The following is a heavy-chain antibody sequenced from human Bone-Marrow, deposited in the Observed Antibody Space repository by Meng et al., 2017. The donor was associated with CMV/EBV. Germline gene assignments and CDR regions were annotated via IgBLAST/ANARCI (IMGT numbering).Heavy chain of an antibody. V-gene: IGHV1-69*13. Sequence: SVKVSCKASVGNFNNYAFSWVRQAHGQGLEWMGGIIPKFGSTNYAQNFKGRVTITADESTNTAYMELSSMRSEDTAVFYCARRTYCDSSGYPGPYYYGMDVWGQGTTVTVSS. CDR1: VGNFNNYA. J-gene: IGHJ6*02. D-gene: IGHD3-22*01. CDR3: ARRTYCDSSGYPGPYYYGMDV. CDR2: IIPKFGST.